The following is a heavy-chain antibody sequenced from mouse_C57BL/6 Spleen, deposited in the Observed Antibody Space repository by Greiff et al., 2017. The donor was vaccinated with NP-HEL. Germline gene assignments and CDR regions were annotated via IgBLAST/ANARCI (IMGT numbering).Heavy chain of an antibody. J-gene: IGHJ1*03. V-gene: IGHV14-4*01. Sequence: EVQLQQSGAELVRPGASVKLSCTASGFNIKDDYMHWVKQRPEQGLEWIGWIDPENGDTEYAPKFQGKATITADTSSNTAYLQLSSLTSEDTAVYYCTTDHYWYFDVWGTGTTVTVSS. CDR1: GFNIKDDY. CDR3: TTDHYWYFDV. CDR2: IDPENGDT.